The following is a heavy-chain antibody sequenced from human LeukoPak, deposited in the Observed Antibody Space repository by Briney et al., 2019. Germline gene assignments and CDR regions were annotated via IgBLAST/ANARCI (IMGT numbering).Heavy chain of an antibody. CDR1: GFTFSSYA. V-gene: IGHV3-23*01. CDR2: ISGSGDAR. Sequence: GGSLRLSCTGSGFTFSSYAMTWVRQAPGKGLEWVSTISGSGDARYYADSVKGRFTISRDNPINTLYLQMSGLRAEDTALYYCAKERFRALDPWGQGTLVSVAS. J-gene: IGHJ5*02. CDR3: AKERFRALDP. D-gene: IGHD3-3*01.